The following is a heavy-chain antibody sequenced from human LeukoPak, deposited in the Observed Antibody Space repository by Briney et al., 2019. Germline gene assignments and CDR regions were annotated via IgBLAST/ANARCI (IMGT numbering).Heavy chain of an antibody. CDR3: ARAVDYGGNLDY. D-gene: IGHD4-23*01. CDR1: GFTFSSYW. Sequence: PGGSLRLSCAASGFTFSSYWMNWVRQAPGKGLEWVSSISSSSSYIYYADSVKGRFTISRDNAKNSLYLQMNSLRAEDTAVYYCARAVDYGGNLDYWGQGTLVTVSS. CDR2: ISSSSSYI. J-gene: IGHJ4*02. V-gene: IGHV3-21*01.